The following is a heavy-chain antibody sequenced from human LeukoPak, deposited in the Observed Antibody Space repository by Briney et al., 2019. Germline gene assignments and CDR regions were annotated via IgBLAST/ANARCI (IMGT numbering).Heavy chain of an antibody. CDR2: IVVGSGNT. D-gene: IGHD6-19*01. J-gene: IGHJ6*03. CDR1: GFTFTSSA. CDR3: AREGSSGSKYYMDV. V-gene: IGHV1-58*02. Sequence: ASVKVSCKASGFTFTSSAMQWVRQARGQRLEWIGWIVVGSGNTNYAQKFQERVTITRDMSTSTAYMELSSLRSEDTAVYYCAREGSSGSKYYMDVWGKGTTVTVSS.